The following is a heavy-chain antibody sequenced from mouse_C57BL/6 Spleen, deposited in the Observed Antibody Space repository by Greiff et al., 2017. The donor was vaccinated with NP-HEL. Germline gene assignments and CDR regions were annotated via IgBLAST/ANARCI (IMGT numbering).Heavy chain of an antibody. CDR2: IYPRSGNT. CDR3: AREGNYYGSSYRAMDY. V-gene: IGHV1-81*01. Sequence: QVQLQQSGAELARPGASVKLSCKASGYTFTSYGISWVKQRTGQGLEWIGEIYPRSGNTYYNEKFKGKATLTADKSSSTAYMELRSLTSEDSAVYFCAREGNYYGSSYRAMDYWGQGTSVTVSS. CDR1: GYTFTSYG. D-gene: IGHD1-1*01. J-gene: IGHJ4*01.